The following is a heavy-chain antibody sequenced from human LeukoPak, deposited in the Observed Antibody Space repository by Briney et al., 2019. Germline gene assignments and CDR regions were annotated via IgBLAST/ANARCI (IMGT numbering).Heavy chain of an antibody. CDR1: GFTFSSYG. CDR2: IWYDGSNK. CDR3: ARDRGYSGYGTFDY. Sequence: GGSLRLSCAASGFTFSSYGMHWVRQAPGKGLEWVAVIWYDGSNKYYADSVKGRFTISRDNSKNTLYLQMNSLRAEDTAEYYCARDRGYSGYGTFDYWGQGTLVTVSS. J-gene: IGHJ4*02. D-gene: IGHD5-12*01. V-gene: IGHV3-33*01.